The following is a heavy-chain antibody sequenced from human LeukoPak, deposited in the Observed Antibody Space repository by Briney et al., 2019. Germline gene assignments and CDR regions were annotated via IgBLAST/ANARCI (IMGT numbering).Heavy chain of an antibody. CDR2: IYYSGST. Sequence: SETLSLTCTVSGGSISSYYWSWIRQPPEKGLEWIGYIYYSGSTNYNPSLKSRVTISVDTSKNQFSLKLSSVTAADTAVYYCARGYDSSGYYLYFDYWGQGTLVTVSS. CDR1: GGSISSYY. V-gene: IGHV4-59*01. J-gene: IGHJ4*02. CDR3: ARGYDSSGYYLYFDY. D-gene: IGHD3-22*01.